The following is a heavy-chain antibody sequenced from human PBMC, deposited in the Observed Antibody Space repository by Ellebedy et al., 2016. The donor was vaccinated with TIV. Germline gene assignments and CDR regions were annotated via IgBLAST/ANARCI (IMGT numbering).Heavy chain of an antibody. CDR1: GFTFSSYG. V-gene: IGHV3-33*01. Sequence: GGSLRLXXAASGFTFSSYGMHWVRQAPGKGLEWVAVIWYDGSNKYCADSVKGRFTISRDNSKNTLYLQMNSLRAEDTAVYYCARDGLPFGELLGYFDYWGQGTLVTVSS. D-gene: IGHD3-10*01. CDR3: ARDGLPFGELLGYFDY. J-gene: IGHJ4*02. CDR2: IWYDGSNK.